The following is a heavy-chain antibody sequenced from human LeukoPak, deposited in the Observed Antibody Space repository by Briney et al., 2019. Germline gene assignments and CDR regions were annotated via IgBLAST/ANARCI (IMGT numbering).Heavy chain of an antibody. CDR2: INPNSGGT. CDR3: ARKATYASGFFDY. V-gene: IGHV1-2*02. Sequence: ASVKVSCKASGYTFTGYYIHWVRRAPGQGLEWMGWINPNSGGTSFAQSFQGRVTMTRDTSISTAFMGLSRLRSDDTAVYYCARKATYASGFFDYWGQGTLVTVSS. D-gene: IGHD3-10*01. CDR1: GYTFTGYY. J-gene: IGHJ4*02.